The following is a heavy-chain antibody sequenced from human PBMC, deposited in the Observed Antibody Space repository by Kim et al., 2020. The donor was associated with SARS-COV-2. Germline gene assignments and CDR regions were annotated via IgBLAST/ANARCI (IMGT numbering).Heavy chain of an antibody. J-gene: IGHJ4*02. Sequence: SETLSLTCTVSGGSISSSSYYWGWIRQPPGKGLEWIGSIYYSGSTYYNPSLKSRVTISVDTSKNQFSLKLSSVTAADTAVYYCARHGDPLLLWFGVREGYFDYWGQGTLVTVSS. V-gene: IGHV4-39*01. CDR1: GGSISSSSYY. CDR3: ARHGDPLLLWFGVREGYFDY. D-gene: IGHD3-10*01. CDR2: IYYSGST.